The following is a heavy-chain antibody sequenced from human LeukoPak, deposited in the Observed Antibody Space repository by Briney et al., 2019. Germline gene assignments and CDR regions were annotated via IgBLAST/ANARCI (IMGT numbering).Heavy chain of an antibody. J-gene: IGHJ6*02. D-gene: IGHD1-26*01. Sequence: GESLKISCKGSGYSFPSYWIGWVRQMPGKGLEWMGVIYPGDSDTRYSPSFQGQVTISADKSISTAYLQWSSLKASDTAMYYCARTIVGATEGDYYYYYGMDVWGQGTTVTVSS. CDR2: IYPGDSDT. V-gene: IGHV5-51*01. CDR1: GYSFPSYW. CDR3: ARTIVGATEGDYYYYYGMDV.